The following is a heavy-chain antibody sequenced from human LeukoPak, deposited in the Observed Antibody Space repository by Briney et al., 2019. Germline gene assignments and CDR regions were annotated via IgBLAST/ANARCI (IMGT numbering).Heavy chain of an antibody. CDR3: ARDSSSWLDFDY. CDR2: ISSSSSYI. CDR1: GFTFSSYS. J-gene: IGHJ4*02. D-gene: IGHD6-13*01. V-gene: IGHV3-21*01. Sequence: PGGSLRLSCAASGFTFSSYSMNWVRRAPGKGLEWVSSISSSSSYIYYADSVKGRFTISRDNAKNSLYLQMNSLRAEDTAVYYCARDSSSWLDFDYWGQGTLVTVSS.